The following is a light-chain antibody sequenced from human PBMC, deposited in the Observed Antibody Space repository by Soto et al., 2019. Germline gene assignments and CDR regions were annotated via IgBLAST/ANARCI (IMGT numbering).Light chain of an antibody. CDR1: ISVVGTYNY. V-gene: IGLV2-14*01. CDR2: GVT. J-gene: IGLJ3*02. Sequence: QSAVTQPASVSGSPGQSITISCTGTISVVGTYNYVSWYQQYPGKAPQLMIYGVTNRPSGVSSRFSGSKSGNTASLTISGLQTEDEADYYCSSFASSTILVFGGGTKLTVL. CDR3: SSFASSTILV.